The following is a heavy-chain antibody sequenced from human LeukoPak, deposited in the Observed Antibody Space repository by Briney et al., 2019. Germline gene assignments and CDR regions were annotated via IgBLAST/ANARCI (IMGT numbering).Heavy chain of an antibody. V-gene: IGHV3-23*01. CDR1: GITFSSYA. CDR3: ARDYPAFDY. J-gene: IGHJ4*02. Sequence: GGSLRLSCAASGITFSSYAMSWVRQAPGKGLEWVSGISGSGGSTYYANSVKGRFTISRDNSKNTLYLQMNSLRAEDTAVYYCARDYPAFDYWGQGTLVTVSS. CDR2: ISGSGGST. D-gene: IGHD4-11*01.